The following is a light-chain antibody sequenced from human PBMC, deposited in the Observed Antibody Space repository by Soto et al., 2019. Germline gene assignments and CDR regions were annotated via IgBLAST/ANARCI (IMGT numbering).Light chain of an antibody. CDR1: QTISVY. CDR3: QQYGSSPTWT. Sequence: DIQMTQSPSSLSASVGDTVIITCRASQTISVYLNWYQQIAGKAPKLLIYTASTRATGIPDRFSGSGSGTDFTLTISRLEPEDSAVYYCQQYGSSPTWTFGQGTKVEIK. CDR2: TAS. J-gene: IGKJ1*01. V-gene: IGKV1-39*01.